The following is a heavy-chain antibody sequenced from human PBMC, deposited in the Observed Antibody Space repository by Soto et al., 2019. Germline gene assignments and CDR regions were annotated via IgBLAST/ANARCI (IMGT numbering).Heavy chain of an antibody. CDR2: IDPSDSYT. V-gene: IGHV5-10-1*01. Sequence: RGESLKISCKGSGYRFTNYWITWVRQMPGKGLEWMGRIDPSDSYTNYSPSFQGHVIISADKSINTAYLQWSSLKASDTAMYYCARLDTGYCSSPRCYTGDHYYTMNVWGQGTTVTVSS. J-gene: IGHJ6*02. CDR3: ARLDTGYCSSPRCYTGDHYYTMNV. D-gene: IGHD2-2*02. CDR1: GYRFTNYW.